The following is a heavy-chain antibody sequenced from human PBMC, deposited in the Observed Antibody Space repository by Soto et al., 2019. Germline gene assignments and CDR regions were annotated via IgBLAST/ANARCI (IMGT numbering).Heavy chain of an antibody. Sequence: SETLSLTCTVSGGSVSSGSYYWSWIRQPPGKGLEWIGYIYYSGSTNYNPSLKSRVTISVDTSKNQFSLRLHSVTAADTAVYYCARDRWGSIDYWGQGTLVTVSS. CDR1: GGSVSSGSYY. V-gene: IGHV4-61*01. CDR3: ARDRWGSIDY. D-gene: IGHD7-27*01. J-gene: IGHJ4*02. CDR2: IYYSGST.